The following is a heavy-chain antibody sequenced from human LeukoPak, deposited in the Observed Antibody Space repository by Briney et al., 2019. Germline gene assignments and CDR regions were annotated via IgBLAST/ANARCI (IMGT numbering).Heavy chain of an antibody. V-gene: IGHV3-66*02. Sequence: GGSLRLSCAASGFAVSSNYMSWVRQAPGKGLEWVSVIYSGGSTYYADSVKGRFTISRDSSKNTVYLQMNSLRAEDTVVYYCAIESLCYDSRGPGFWGQGTTVTVSS. J-gene: IGHJ6*02. CDR1: GFAVSSNY. CDR2: IYSGGST. CDR3: AIESLCYDSRGPGF. D-gene: IGHD3-22*01.